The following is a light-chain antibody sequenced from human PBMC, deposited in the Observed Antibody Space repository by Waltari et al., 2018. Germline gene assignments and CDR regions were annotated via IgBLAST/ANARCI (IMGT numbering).Light chain of an antibody. CDR2: AAS. CDR3: QQYDGSVVT. J-gene: IGKJ4*01. Sequence: EIVLTQSPGTLSLSPGERVTLSCRASQYITGSWMTWYHQKPGQAPRLLIYAASTRAPGVPDRFSGSWSGTDFTLTISRLEPEDSALYYCQQYDGSVVTFGGGTKVEIK. CDR1: QYITGSW. V-gene: IGKV3-20*01.